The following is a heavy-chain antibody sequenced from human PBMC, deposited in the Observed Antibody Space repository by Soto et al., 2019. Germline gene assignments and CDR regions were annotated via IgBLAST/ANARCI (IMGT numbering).Heavy chain of an antibody. CDR2: VYSSGTT. V-gene: IGHV4-59*01. J-gene: IGHJ5*02. CDR3: ARDNRVLRYPAWFDP. Sequence: SETLSLTCTVSGGSISSYYWSWIRQPPGKGLEWIGYVYSSGTTSYNPSLKSRVTISVDTSKNQFSLKLSSVTAADTAVYYCARDNRVLRYPAWFDPWGQGTLVTVSS. D-gene: IGHD3-9*01. CDR1: GGSISSYY.